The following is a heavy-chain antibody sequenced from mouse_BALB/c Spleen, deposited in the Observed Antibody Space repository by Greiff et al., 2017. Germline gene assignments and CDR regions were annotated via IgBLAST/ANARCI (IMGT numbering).Heavy chain of an antibody. CDR1: GFTFSSYG. D-gene: IGHD2-3*01. J-gene: IGHJ2*01. Sequence: DVKLVESGGGLVQPGGSLKLSCAASGFTFSSYGMSWVRQTPDKRLELVATINSNGGSTYYPDSVKGRFTISRDNAKNTLYLQMSSLKSEDTAMYYCAREGYDDYPLDYWGQGTTLTVSS. CDR3: AREGYDDYPLDY. CDR2: INSNGGST. V-gene: IGHV5-6-3*01.